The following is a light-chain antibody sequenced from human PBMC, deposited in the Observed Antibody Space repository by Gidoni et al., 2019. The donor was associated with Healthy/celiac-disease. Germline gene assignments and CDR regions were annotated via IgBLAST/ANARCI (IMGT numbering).Light chain of an antibody. J-gene: IGKJ2*01. Sequence: DIVLTQSPGTLSLSPGERATLSCRASQSVSSSYLAWYQKKPGQAPRLLIYGASSSATGIPDRFSGSGSGKDFTLNISRLEPEDFAVYYCQQYGSSPYTFGQGTKLEIK. V-gene: IGKV3-20*01. CDR3: QQYGSSPYT. CDR2: GAS. CDR1: QSVSSSY.